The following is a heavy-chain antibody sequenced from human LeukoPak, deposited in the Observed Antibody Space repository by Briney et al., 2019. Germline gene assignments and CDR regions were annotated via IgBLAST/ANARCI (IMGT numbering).Heavy chain of an antibody. J-gene: IGHJ3*02. V-gene: IGHV4-59*01. CDR2: IYDSGSS. CDR3: ARGPGYADGRGYNSGAFDI. D-gene: IGHD3-22*01. CDR1: GGTISSYY. Sequence: SETLSLTCTVSGGTISSYYWSWIRQPPVKGPEWIGFIYDSGSSNYNPSLKSRVAISVDTSKNQFSLKLNSVTAADTAVYYCARGPGYADGRGYNSGAFDIWGRGTMVTVSS.